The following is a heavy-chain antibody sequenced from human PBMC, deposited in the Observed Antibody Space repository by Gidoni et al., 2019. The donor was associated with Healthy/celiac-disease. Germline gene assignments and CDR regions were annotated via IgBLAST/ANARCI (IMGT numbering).Heavy chain of an antibody. D-gene: IGHD2-15*01. CDR3: AIDGGGLSYYYYGMDV. V-gene: IGHV3-11*06. Sequence: QVQLVESGGGLVKPGGSLRLACAASGFTFRDYYLSWIIQAPGKGLEWVSYISSSSSYTNYADSVNCIFTISRDNAKNSLYLQIISLRAEYTAVSYCAIDGGGLSYYYYGMDVWGQGTTVTVSS. CDR2: ISSSSSYT. CDR1: GFTFRDYY. J-gene: IGHJ6*02.